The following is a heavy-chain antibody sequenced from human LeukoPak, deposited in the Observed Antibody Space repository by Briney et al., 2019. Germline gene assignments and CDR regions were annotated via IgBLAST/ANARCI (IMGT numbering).Heavy chain of an antibody. CDR1: GGSFSGYY. J-gene: IGHJ3*02. CDR2: INHSGST. Sequence: SETLSLTCAVYGGSFSGYYWSWIRQPPGKGLEWIGEINHSGSTNYNPSLKSRVTISVDTSKNQFSLKLSSVTAADTAVYYCARGVGIVNLAFDIWGQGTMVTVSS. V-gene: IGHV4-34*01. CDR3: ARGVGIVNLAFDI. D-gene: IGHD2-2*03.